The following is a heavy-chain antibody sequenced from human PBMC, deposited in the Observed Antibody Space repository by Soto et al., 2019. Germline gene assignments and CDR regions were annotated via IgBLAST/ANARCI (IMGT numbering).Heavy chain of an antibody. J-gene: IGHJ6*03. V-gene: IGHV4-39*01. CDR3: ARTASYCTHGVCYSNYYYYMDV. Sequence: PSETLSLTCTVSGGSISSRSYYWGWIRQPPGKGLGWIGSIYYSGSTYYNPSLKSRVTMSVDTSRNQFSLELSSVTAADTAVYYCARTASYCTHGVCYSNYYYYMDVWGKGTTVTVSS. D-gene: IGHD2-8*01. CDR1: GGSISSRSYY. CDR2: IYYSGST.